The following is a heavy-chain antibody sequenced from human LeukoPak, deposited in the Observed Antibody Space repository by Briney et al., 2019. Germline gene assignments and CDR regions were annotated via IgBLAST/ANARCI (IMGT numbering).Heavy chain of an antibody. D-gene: IGHD4-23*01. CDR3: ARVDYGGNSGWFDP. V-gene: IGHV1-8*01. Sequence: ASVTVSCKASGYTFMNYDINWVRQAPGQGLEWMGWMNPKSGNTGYTQNFQGRVTMTRNTSISTAYMELSSLRSEDTAVYYCARVDYGGNSGWFDPWGQGTLVTVSS. J-gene: IGHJ5*02. CDR1: GYTFMNYD. CDR2: MNPKSGNT.